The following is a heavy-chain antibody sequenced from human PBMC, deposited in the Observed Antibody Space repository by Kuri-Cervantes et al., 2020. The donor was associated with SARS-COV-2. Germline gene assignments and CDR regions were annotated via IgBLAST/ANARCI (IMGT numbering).Heavy chain of an antibody. Sequence: ESLKISCAVYGGSFSGYYWSWIRQPPGKGLEWIGEINHSGSTNYNPSLKSRVTISVDTSKNQFSLKLSSVTAADTAVYYCARPTKYYDFWSGYYREGAFDYWGQGTLVTVSS. CDR3: ARPTKYYDFWSGYYREGAFDY. CDR2: INHSGST. V-gene: IGHV4-34*01. CDR1: GGSFSGYY. D-gene: IGHD3-3*01. J-gene: IGHJ4*02.